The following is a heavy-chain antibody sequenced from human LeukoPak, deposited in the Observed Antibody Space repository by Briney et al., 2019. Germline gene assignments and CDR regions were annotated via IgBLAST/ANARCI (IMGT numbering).Heavy chain of an antibody. CDR1: GGSISSSNW. J-gene: IGHJ4*02. D-gene: IGHD3-22*01. CDR3: ARSGGYYYTERYFDY. V-gene: IGHV4-4*02. CDR2: IYHSGST. Sequence: PSGTLSLTCAVSGGSISSSNWWSWVRQPPGKGLEWIGQIYHSGSTNYNPSLKSRVTISVDKSKNQFSLKLSSETAADTAVYYCARSGGYYYTERYFDYWGQGTLVTVSS.